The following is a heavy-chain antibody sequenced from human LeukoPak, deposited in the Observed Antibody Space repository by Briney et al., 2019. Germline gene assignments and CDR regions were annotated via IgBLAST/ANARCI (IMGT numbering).Heavy chain of an antibody. D-gene: IGHD6-19*01. CDR1: GYTFSNYG. CDR2: ISAYNGNT. J-gene: IGHJ4*02. CDR3: ATEKAPRIAVAGRFDY. Sequence: ASVKVSCKASGYTFSNYGISWVRQAPGQGLEWMGWISAYNGNTNYEQQLQGRVTMTTDTSTSTAYMELRSLKSDDTAVYYCATEKAPRIAVAGRFDYWGQGTLVTVSS. V-gene: IGHV1-18*01.